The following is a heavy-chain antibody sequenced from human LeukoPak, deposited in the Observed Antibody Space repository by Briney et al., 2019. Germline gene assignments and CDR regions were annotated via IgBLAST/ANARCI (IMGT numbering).Heavy chain of an antibody. J-gene: IGHJ4*02. D-gene: IGHD3-22*01. CDR2: INHSGST. Sequence: SETLSLTCAVYGGSFSGYYWSWIRQPPGKGLEWIGEINHSGSTNYNPSLKSRVTISVDTSKNQFSLKLTSVTAADTAVYYCAMEYYGSSGYYNDYWGQGALVTVSS. CDR3: AMEYYGSSGYYNDY. CDR1: GGSFSGYY. V-gene: IGHV4-34*01.